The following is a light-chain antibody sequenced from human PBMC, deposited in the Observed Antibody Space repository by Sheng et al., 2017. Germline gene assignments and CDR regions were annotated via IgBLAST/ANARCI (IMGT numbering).Light chain of an antibody. CDR3: SSHADGNKYV. V-gene: IGLV5-45*01. CDR2: YRSDSDK. CDR1: SDINVRTYR. J-gene: IGLJ1*01. Sequence: QAVLTQPASLSASPGASASLTCTLRSDINVRTYRMYWYQQKPGSPPQYLLMYRSDSDKHQGSGVPSRFSGSKDASANAGILVISGLQAEDEADYYCSSHADGNKYVFGAGTKVTV.